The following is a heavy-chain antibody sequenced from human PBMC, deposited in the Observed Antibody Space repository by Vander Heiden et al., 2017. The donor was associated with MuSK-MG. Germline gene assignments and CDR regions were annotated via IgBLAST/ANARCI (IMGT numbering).Heavy chain of an antibody. V-gene: IGHV1-18*01. D-gene: IGHD6-6*01. Sequence: QVQLVQSGAEVKKPGASVKVSCKASGYTFTSYGISWVRRAPGQGLEWMGWISAYNGNTHHAQKDQGRVTMTTDTSTSTVYMDLRRMRYDDTDVYYCARDGRIAARTRPNGYLGQGNLVTVS. CDR2: ISAYNGNT. CDR3: ARDGRIAARTRPNGY. J-gene: IGHJ4*02. CDR1: GYTFTSYG.